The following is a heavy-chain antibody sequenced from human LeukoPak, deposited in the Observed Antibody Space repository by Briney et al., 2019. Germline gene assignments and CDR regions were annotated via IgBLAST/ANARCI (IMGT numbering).Heavy chain of an antibody. Sequence: ASVKVSCKASGYTFTSFGISWVRQAPGQGLEWLGWISPYNGNTDYAQKLQGRVTMTTHTSTSTAYMELRSLKSDDTAVYYCARCLNYYDWYFDLWGRGTLVTVSS. CDR3: ARCLNYYDWYFDL. CDR2: ISPYNGNT. J-gene: IGHJ2*01. V-gene: IGHV1-18*01. D-gene: IGHD3-10*01. CDR1: GYTFTSFG.